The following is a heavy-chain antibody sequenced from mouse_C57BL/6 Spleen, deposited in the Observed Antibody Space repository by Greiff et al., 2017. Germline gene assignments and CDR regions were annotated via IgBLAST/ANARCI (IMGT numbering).Heavy chain of an antibody. CDR2: IWSDGST. CDR3: ARHGYCYAIDY. V-gene: IGHV2-6*02. D-gene: IGHD2-3*01. Sequence: QVQLQQSGPGLVAPSQCLSITCTVSGFSLTSYGVHWVRQPPGKGLEWLVVIWSDGSTTYNSALKSSLSISKDNSKSQVYLKMNSLQSDDTAMYYCARHGYCYAIDYWGQGTSVTVSS. J-gene: IGHJ4*01. CDR1: GFSLTSYG.